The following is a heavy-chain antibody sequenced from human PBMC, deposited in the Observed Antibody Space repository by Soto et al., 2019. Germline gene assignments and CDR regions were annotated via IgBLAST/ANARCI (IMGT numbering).Heavy chain of an antibody. CDR2: IYYSGST. CDR3: ASTRMIVAHFDY. J-gene: IGHJ4*02. CDR1: GGSISSYY. V-gene: IGHV4-59*08. D-gene: IGHD3-22*01. Sequence: SEILSLTCTVSGGSISSYYWSWIRQPPGKGLEWIGYIYYSGSTNYNPSLKSRVTISVDTSKNQFSLKLSSVTAADTAVYYCASTRMIVAHFDYWGQGTLVTVSS.